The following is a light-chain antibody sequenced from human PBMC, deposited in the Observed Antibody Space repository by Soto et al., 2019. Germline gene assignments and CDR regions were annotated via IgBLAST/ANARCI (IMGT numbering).Light chain of an antibody. CDR3: ISYSSSQTWV. J-gene: IGLJ3*02. CDR1: SRDVGDYNY. V-gene: IGLV2-14*01. Sequence: QSVLTQPASVSGSPGQSITISCTGTSRDVGDYNYVSWYQHHPGKAPKIMIYDVSDRPSGVSNRFSGSKSGNTASLTISGLQAEDEADYYCISYSSSQTWVFGGGTKLTVL. CDR2: DVS.